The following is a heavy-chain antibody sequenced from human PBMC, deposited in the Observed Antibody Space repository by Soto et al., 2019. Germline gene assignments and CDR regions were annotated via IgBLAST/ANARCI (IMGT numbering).Heavy chain of an antibody. CDR1: GFTFSSYG. J-gene: IGHJ4*02. CDR2: IWYDGSNK. Sequence: PGGSLRLSCAASGFTFSSYGMHWVRQAPGKGLEWVAVIWYDGSNKYYADSVKGRFTISRDNSKNTLYLQMNSLRAEDTAVYYCARDGEPYYYDSSGYYGIYYFDYWGQGTLVTVSS. V-gene: IGHV3-33*01. CDR3: ARDGEPYYYDSSGYYGIYYFDY. D-gene: IGHD3-22*01.